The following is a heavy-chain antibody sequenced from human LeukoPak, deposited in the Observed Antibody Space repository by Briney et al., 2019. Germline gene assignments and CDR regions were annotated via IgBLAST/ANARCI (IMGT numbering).Heavy chain of an antibody. CDR1: GYTFTSYD. J-gene: IGHJ6*02. CDR3: ARDPGDSSGYSLLHYYYYGMDV. V-gene: IGHV1-8*01. Sequence: ASVKVSCKASGYTFTSYDINWVRQATGRGLEWMGWMNPNSGNTGYAQKFQGRVTMTRNTSISTAYMELSSLRSEDTAVYYCARDPGDSSGYSLLHYYYYGMDVWGQGTTVTVSS. D-gene: IGHD3-22*01. CDR2: MNPNSGNT.